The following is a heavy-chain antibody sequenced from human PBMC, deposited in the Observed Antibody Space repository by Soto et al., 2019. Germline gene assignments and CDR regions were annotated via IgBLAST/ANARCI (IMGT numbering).Heavy chain of an antibody. D-gene: IGHD6-13*01. J-gene: IGHJ6*02. CDR2: IIPIFGTA. Sequence: GASVKVSCKASGGTFSSYAISWVRQAPGQGLEWVGGIIPIFGTANYAQKFQGRVTITADESTSTAYMELSSLRSEDTAVYYCARASSSWYGGDYYYYYGMDVWGQGTTVTVSS. CDR1: GGTFSSYA. CDR3: ARASSSWYGGDYYYYYGMDV. V-gene: IGHV1-69*13.